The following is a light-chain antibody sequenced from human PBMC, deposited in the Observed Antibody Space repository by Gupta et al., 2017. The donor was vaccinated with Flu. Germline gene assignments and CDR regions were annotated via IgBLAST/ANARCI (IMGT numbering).Light chain of an antibody. J-gene: IGKJ1*01. CDR3: QQTDTVTQT. Sequence: DIQMTQSPTSLSASVGDRVSITCRASQTVSNCLNWYQHQPGKAPKLLIFATSTLENGVPSRFSRSGSDTDFTLSISSLQPEDFATYYCQQTDTVTQTFGQGTKVEI. CDR2: ATS. CDR1: QTVSNC. V-gene: IGKV1-39*01.